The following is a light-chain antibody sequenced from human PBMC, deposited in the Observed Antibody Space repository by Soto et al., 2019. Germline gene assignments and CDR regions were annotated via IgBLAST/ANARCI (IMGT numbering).Light chain of an antibody. CDR3: QHYGGSPPNT. J-gene: IGKJ2*01. CDR2: DAS. Sequence: EIVLTQSPATLSLSPGERATLSCGASQSVSNSYLAWYLQKPGLAPRLLIYDASSRATGIPDRFSGSGSGTDFTLTITRLEPEDFAVYYCQHYGGSPPNTFGQGTKLEIK. V-gene: IGKV3D-20*01. CDR1: QSVSNSY.